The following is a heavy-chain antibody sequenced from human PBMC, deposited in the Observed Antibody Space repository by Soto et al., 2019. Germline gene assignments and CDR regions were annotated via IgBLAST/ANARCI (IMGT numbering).Heavy chain of an antibody. V-gene: IGHV1-18*01. CDR2: ISAYNGNT. CDR3: AGDHFPFVVVGANLFCF. J-gene: IGHJ4*02. CDR1: GYTFTSYG. D-gene: IGHD2-15*01. Sequence: QVQLVQSGAEVKKPGASVKVSCKASGYTFTSYGISWVRQAPGQGLEWMGWISAYNGNTNYAQKLQGRVTMTTDTSKSNAHMEHRRLRSCGTGVYFRAGDHFPFVVVGANLFCFWGQGTLVTVSS.